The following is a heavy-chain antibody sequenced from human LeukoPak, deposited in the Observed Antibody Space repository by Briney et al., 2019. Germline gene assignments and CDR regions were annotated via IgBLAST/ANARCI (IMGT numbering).Heavy chain of an antibody. CDR1: GFTFSNYW. Sequence: GSLRLSCAASGFTFSNYWMHWVRQAPGMGLVWVSRINYDGSSTGYADSVKGRFTISRDNAKNTLYLQMNSLRAEDTAVYYCARVGSDWYRDYFDYWGQGTLVTVSS. J-gene: IGHJ4*02. CDR2: INYDGSST. D-gene: IGHD2-21*02. CDR3: ARVGSDWYRDYFDY. V-gene: IGHV3-74*01.